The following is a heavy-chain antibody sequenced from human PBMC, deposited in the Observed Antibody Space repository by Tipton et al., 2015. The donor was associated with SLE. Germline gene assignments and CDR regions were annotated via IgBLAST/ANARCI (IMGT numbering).Heavy chain of an antibody. Sequence: TLSLTCAVYGGSFSGYYWSWIRQPPGKGLEWIGEINHSGSTNYNPSLKSRVTISVDTSKNQFSLKLSPVTAADTAVYYCARASRGTAFDYWGQGTLVTVSS. CDR2: INHSGST. D-gene: IGHD5-18*01. V-gene: IGHV4-34*01. J-gene: IGHJ4*02. CDR1: GGSFSGYY. CDR3: ARASRGTAFDY.